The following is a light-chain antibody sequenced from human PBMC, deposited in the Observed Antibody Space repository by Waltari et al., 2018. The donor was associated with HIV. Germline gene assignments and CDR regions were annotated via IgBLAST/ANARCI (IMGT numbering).Light chain of an antibody. V-gene: IGKV3-20*01. CDR3: QHYGTSPPSYT. CDR1: QSLSSIH. CDR2: AAS. J-gene: IGKJ2*01. Sequence: IVVTQSPGTLSLFPGERAILSCRTSQSLSSIHLTWYQLKPGQAPRLLIYAASSRATGIPDRFSGSGSGTDCTLTIRRLEPEDFAVYYCQHYGTSPPSYTFGQGTKLEIK.